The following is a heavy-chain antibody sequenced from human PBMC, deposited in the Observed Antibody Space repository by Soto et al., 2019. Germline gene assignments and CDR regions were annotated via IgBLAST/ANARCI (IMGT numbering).Heavy chain of an antibody. J-gene: IGHJ6*02. CDR2: ISYDGSNK. D-gene: IGHD3-10*01. Sequence: GGSLRLSFAASGFTFSSYCMHWVRQAPGKGLEWVAVISYDGSNKYYADSVKGRFTISRDNSKNTLYLQMNSLRAEDTAVYYCAKVLVLLWFGEPDYYYGMDVWGQGTTVTVS. CDR1: GFTFSSYC. CDR3: AKVLVLLWFGEPDYYYGMDV. V-gene: IGHV3-30*18.